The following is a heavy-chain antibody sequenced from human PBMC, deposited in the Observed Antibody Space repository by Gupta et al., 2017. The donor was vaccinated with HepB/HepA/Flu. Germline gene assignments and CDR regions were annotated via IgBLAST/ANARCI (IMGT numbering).Heavy chain of an antibody. CDR2: SNTDGSSV. CDR1: GFTFSRLW. J-gene: IGHJ4*02. D-gene: IGHD4-17*01. Sequence: EVQLVESGGGLVQPGGSLRLSCAASGFTFSRLWMPWVRQAPGKGLVWVSHSNTDGSSVTYADSVKGRFTISRDNAKHTLYLQMNSLRAEDTAIYYCTRGGDYGLIYYWGQGTLVTVSS. CDR3: TRGGDYGLIYY. V-gene: IGHV3-74*03.